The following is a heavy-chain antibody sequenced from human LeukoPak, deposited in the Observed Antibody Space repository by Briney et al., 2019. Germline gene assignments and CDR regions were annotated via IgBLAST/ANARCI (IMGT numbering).Heavy chain of an antibody. CDR2: INPIFGTA. J-gene: IGHJ4*02. CDR1: GGTFSRYA. Sequence: SVKVSRKASGGTFSRYAISWLRQAPGKGRAWMGEINPIFGTANYAQKYQGRVTISADESTSTSYMELSSLRSEDTAVYYCARDSTGYGSGSYPNWGQGTLVTVSS. V-gene: IGHV1-69*13. D-gene: IGHD3-10*01. CDR3: ARDSTGYGSGSYPN.